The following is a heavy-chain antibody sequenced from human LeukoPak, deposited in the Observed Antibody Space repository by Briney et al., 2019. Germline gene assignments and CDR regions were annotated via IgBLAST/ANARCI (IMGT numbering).Heavy chain of an antibody. CDR2: IKTKTDSGTI. V-gene: IGHV3-15*01. Sequence: GGSLRLSCAVSGLTFSGAWMSWVRQAPGKGLEWVGRIKTKTDSGTIEYAAPVKGRFSISRDDSKDTLYLQMNSLKTEDTAVYYCATDLLFDDFSYWGQGTLVTVSS. D-gene: IGHD5/OR15-5a*01. CDR1: GLTFSGAW. CDR3: ATDLLFDDFSY. J-gene: IGHJ4*02.